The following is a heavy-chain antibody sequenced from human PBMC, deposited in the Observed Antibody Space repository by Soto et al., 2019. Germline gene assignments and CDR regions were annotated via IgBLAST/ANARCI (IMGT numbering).Heavy chain of an antibody. D-gene: IGHD6-13*01. CDR1: GGTFSSYA. V-gene: IGHV1-69*12. CDR3: ARLDSGSYLWRWYYYGMDV. Sequence: QVQLVQSGAEVKKPGSSVKISCKASGGTFSSYAISWVRQAPGQGLEWMGGIIPIFGTANYAQKCQGRVTIHADESTSTAYMGLSSLRSEDTAVYYRARLDSGSYLWRWYYYGMDVWGQGTTVTVSS. J-gene: IGHJ6*02. CDR2: IIPIFGTA.